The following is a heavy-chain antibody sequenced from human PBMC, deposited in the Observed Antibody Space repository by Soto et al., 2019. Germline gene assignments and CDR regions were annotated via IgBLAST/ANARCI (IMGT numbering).Heavy chain of an antibody. D-gene: IGHD5-12*01. V-gene: IGHV3-30*03. CDR2: ISYDGSNK. CDR1: GFTFSSYG. CDR3: ARTRGYSDYDLDY. Sequence: QVQLVESGGGVVQPGRSLRLSCAASGFTFSSYGMHWVRQAPGKGLEWVAVISYDGSNKYYADSVKGRFTISRDNSKNTLYLQMNSLRAEDTAVYYCARTRGYSDYDLDYRGQGTLVTVSS. J-gene: IGHJ4*02.